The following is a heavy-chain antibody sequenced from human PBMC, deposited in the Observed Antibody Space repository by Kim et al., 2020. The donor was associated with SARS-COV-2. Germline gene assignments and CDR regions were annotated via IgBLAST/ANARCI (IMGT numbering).Heavy chain of an antibody. CDR2: IYHSGST. V-gene: IGHV4-30-2*01. J-gene: IGHJ6*02. CDR1: GGSITSGGYF. CDR3: SRGGSSVSGDYYYYGMDV. Sequence: SETLSLTCAVSGGSITSGGYFWSWIRQPPGKGLEWIGYIYHSGSTYYNPSLKSRVTISVDRSKKQFSLKLSSVTAADTAVYYCSRGGSSVSGDYYYYGMDVWGQGTTVTVSS. D-gene: IGHD2-15*01.